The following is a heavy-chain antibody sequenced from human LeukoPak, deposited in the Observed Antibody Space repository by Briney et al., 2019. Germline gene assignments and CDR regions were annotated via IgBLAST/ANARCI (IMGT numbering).Heavy chain of an antibody. V-gene: IGHV3-48*04. CDR1: GFTFSSYS. CDR3: ARDQWSTRITMVRGPPGY. D-gene: IGHD3-10*01. CDR2: ISSSSSTI. J-gene: IGHJ4*02. Sequence: GGSLRLSCAASGFTFSSYSMNWVRQAPGKGLEWVSYISSSSSTIYYADSVKGRFTISRDNAKNSLYLQMNSLRAEDTAVYYCARDQWSTRITMVRGPPGYWGQGTLVTVSS.